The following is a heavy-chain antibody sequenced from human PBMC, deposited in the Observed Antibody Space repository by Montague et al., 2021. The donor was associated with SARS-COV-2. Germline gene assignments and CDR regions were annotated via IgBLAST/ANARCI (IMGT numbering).Heavy chain of an antibody. Sequence: RAISGDSVSSNSATWNWVRQSPSRGLEWLGRTYYRSKWYNDYAVSVRGRVTINPDTSKNQFSLQLNSVTPEDTAIYYCTSGREGNYNVMDVWGQGTTVTASS. CDR2: TYYRSKWYN. CDR3: TSGREGNYNVMDV. D-gene: IGHD1-1*01. CDR1: GDSVSSNSAT. V-gene: IGHV6-1*01. J-gene: IGHJ6*02.